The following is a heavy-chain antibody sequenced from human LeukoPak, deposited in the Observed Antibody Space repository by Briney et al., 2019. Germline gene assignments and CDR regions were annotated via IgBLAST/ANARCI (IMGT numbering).Heavy chain of an antibody. CDR2: IYTSGST. Sequence: PSETLSLTCTVSGGSISSGSYYWSWIRQPAGKGLEWIGHIYTSGSTNYNPSLKSRVTISVDTSKNQFSLKLSSVTAADTAVYYCARGPPPGYYYYYYMDVWGKGTTVTISS. V-gene: IGHV4-61*09. CDR1: GGSISSGSYY. J-gene: IGHJ6*03. CDR3: ARGPPPGYYYYYYMDV.